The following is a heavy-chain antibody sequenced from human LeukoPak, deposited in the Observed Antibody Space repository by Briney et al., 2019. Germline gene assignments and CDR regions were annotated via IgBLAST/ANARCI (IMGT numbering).Heavy chain of an antibody. V-gene: IGHV1-18*01. Sequence: ASVKVSCKASGYTFTSYGISWVRQAPGQGLEWMGWISAYNGNTNYAQKLQGRVTMTTDTSTSTAYMELRSLRSEDTAVYYCARGARGYVPYYYYGMDVWGQGTTVTVSS. J-gene: IGHJ6*02. CDR3: ARGARGYVPYYYYGMDV. CDR2: ISAYNGNT. D-gene: IGHD5-18*01. CDR1: GYTFTSYG.